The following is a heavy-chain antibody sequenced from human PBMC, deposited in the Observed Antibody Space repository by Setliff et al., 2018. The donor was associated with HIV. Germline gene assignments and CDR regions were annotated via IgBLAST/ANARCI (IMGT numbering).Heavy chain of an antibody. CDR3: ARDLDYGDYDRNYYYGMDV. D-gene: IGHD4-17*01. CDR1: GGSFSGYY. V-gene: IGHV4-34*01. CDR2: INHSGST. J-gene: IGHJ6*02. Sequence: SETLSLTCAVYGGSFSGYYWSWIRQPPGKGLEWIGEINHSGSTNYNPSLKSRVTISVDTSKNQFSLKLSSVTAADTAVYYCARDLDYGDYDRNYYYGMDVWGQGTTVTVSS.